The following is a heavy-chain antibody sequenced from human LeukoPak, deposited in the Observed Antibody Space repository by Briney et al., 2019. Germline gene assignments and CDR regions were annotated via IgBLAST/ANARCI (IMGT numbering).Heavy chain of an antibody. CDR3: ARAPYVWGSYRSSSSYFDY. J-gene: IGHJ4*02. CDR1: GFTFDDYG. Sequence: GGSLRLSCAASGFTFDDYGMSWVRQAPGKGLEWASGINWNGGSTGYADPVKGRFTISRDNAKNSLYLQMNSLRAEDTALYYCARAPYVWGSYRSSSSYFDYWGQGTLVTVSS. CDR2: INWNGGST. D-gene: IGHD3-16*02. V-gene: IGHV3-20*04.